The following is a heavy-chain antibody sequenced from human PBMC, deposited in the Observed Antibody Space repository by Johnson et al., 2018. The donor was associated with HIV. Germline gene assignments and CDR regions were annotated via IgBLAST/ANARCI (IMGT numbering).Heavy chain of an antibody. J-gene: IGHJ3*01. CDR3: ARLRWGSGDPLHDAFDV. Sequence: SLRLSCAASGFTFSSSWMSCVRQAPGKGLEWVATIKGDGSGQDYVYSVEGRITISRDYAKNSLYVQMTSLRAEDTAVYYCARLRWGSGDPLHDAFDVWGQGTMVTVSS. CDR1: GFTFSSSW. D-gene: IGHD2-21*01. V-gene: IGHV3-7*01. CDR2: IKGDGSGQ.